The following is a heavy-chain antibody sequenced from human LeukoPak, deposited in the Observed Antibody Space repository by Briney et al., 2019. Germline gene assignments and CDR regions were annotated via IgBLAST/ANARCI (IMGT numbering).Heavy chain of an antibody. J-gene: IGHJ3*02. CDR1: GCTFSSYA. CDR3: ARGESIAGDLDAFDI. V-gene: IGHV3-30*04. CDR2: ISYDGSNK. D-gene: IGHD6-13*01. Sequence: GRSLRLSCAASGCTFSSYAMHWVRQAPGKGLEWVAVISYDGSNKYYADSVKGRFTISRDNSNNTLYLQMNSLRAEDTAVYYCARGESIAGDLDAFDIWGQGTMVTVSS.